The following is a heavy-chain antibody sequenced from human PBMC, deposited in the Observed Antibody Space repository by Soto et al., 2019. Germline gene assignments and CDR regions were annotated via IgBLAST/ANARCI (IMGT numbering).Heavy chain of an antibody. CDR1: GFTFSSYA. Sequence: EVQLLESGGGLVQPGGSLRLSCAASGFTFSSYAMTWVRQAPVKGLEWVSTISDSGGATYDADSVKGRFTISRDNSKNTLYLQMNSLRAEDTAVYYCAKAKGAVVSRYFDYWGQGTLVTVSS. V-gene: IGHV3-23*01. CDR2: ISDSGGAT. D-gene: IGHD5-18*01. J-gene: IGHJ4*02. CDR3: AKAKGAVVSRYFDY.